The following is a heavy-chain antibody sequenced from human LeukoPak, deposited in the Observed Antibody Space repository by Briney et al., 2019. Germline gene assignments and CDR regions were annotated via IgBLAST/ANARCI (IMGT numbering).Heavy chain of an antibody. CDR2: TIPIFGTA. Sequence: ASVKVSCKASGGTFSSYAISWVRQAPGQGLEWMGGTIPIFGTANYAQKFQGRVTITADKSTSTAYMELSSLRSEDTAVYYCARDLGPGYCSGGSCAAYGYWGQGTLVTVSS. CDR1: GGTFSSYA. V-gene: IGHV1-69*06. CDR3: ARDLGPGYCSGGSCAAYGY. J-gene: IGHJ4*02. D-gene: IGHD2-15*01.